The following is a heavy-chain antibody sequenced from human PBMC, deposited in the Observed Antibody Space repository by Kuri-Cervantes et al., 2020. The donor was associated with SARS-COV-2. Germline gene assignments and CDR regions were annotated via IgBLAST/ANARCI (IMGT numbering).Heavy chain of an antibody. V-gene: IGHV3-21*01. Sequence: GESLKISCVISGFNFGRYSMSWVRQPPGKGLEWVSSISTGSKYVYYADSLKGRFSVSRDNARNSLYLQMNTLRAEDTAVYYCARDSDYGGGFDLWGQGTPVTVSS. CDR3: ARDSDYGGGFDL. J-gene: IGHJ5*02. CDR1: GFNFGRYS. D-gene: IGHD4-23*01. CDR2: ISTGSKYV.